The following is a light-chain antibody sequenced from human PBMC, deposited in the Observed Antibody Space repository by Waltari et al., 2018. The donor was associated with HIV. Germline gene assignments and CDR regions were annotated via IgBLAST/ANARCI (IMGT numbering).Light chain of an antibody. V-gene: IGLV1-44*01. Sequence: QSVLTQPPPASGPPGQRVTISCSAISSTIGSHTVTWYQQLPGTAPKLLIYSNNQRPSGVPDRFSGSKSGTSASLAISGLQSEDEADYYCAAWDDSLAWVFGGGTKLTVL. CDR3: AAWDDSLAWV. J-gene: IGLJ3*02. CDR1: SSTIGSHT. CDR2: SNN.